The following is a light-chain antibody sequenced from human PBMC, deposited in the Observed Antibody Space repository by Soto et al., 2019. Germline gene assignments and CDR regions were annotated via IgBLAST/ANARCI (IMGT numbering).Light chain of an antibody. CDR2: DAS. CDR1: RNINNW. J-gene: IGKJ2*01. V-gene: IGKV1-5*01. Sequence: DIQMTQSPSTLSAPVGDRVTITCRASRNINNWLAWYQQKPGKAPKLLIYDASTLVSGVPSRFSGSGSGTEFTLTISILQPNDFATYYCHQYNSYFGQGTKLEIK. CDR3: HQYNSY.